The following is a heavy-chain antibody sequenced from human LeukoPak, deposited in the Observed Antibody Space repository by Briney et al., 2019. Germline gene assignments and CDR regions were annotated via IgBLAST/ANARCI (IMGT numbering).Heavy chain of an antibody. CDR3: ARDPYNGSYGDDYYYYMDV. CDR1: EFTFNSYT. Sequence: GGSLRLSCVASEFTFNSYTMNWVRQAPGKGLEWVSSISSSRSHIYYADSVKGRFTISRDNAKNSLYLQMNSLRAEDTAVYYCARDPYNGSYGDDYYYYMDVWGKGTTVTISS. J-gene: IGHJ6*03. CDR2: ISSSRSHI. V-gene: IGHV3-21*01. D-gene: IGHD1-26*01.